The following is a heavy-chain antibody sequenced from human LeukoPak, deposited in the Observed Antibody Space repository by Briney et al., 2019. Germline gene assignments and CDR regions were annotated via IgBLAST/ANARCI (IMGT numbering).Heavy chain of an antibody. CDR1: GGSISSGHYS. CDR2: IYNSGSA. Sequence: PSETLSLTCAVSGGSISSGHYSWTWIRQTPGKGLEWIGYIYNSGSAYYNPSLKSRVTISVDTSKNQFSLKLSSVTAADTAVYYCASGSYSFYYMDVWGKGTTVTVSS. D-gene: IGHD1-26*01. CDR3: ASGSYSFYYMDV. V-gene: IGHV4-30-4*07. J-gene: IGHJ6*03.